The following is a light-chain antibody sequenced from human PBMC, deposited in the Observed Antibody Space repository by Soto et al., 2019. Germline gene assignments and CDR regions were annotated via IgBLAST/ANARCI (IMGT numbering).Light chain of an antibody. CDR3: SSYTATNTLV. CDR1: SSDVGDYNY. Sequence: QSALTQPASASGSPGQSITISCTGTSSDVGDYNYVSWYQQHPGKAPKLIIYGVSNRPSGISNRFSGSKSGNTASLTVSGLQAEDEADYDCSSYTATNTLVFGGGTQLTVL. J-gene: IGLJ2*01. CDR2: GVS. V-gene: IGLV2-14*01.